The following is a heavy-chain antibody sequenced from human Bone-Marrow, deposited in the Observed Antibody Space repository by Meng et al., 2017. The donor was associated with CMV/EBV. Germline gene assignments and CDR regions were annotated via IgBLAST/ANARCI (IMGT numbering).Heavy chain of an antibody. Sequence: SVKVSCKASGGTFSSYTISWVRQAPGQGLEWMGRIIPVLGIANYAQKFQGRVTITADKSTSTAYMELSSLRSEDTAVYYRARDRIRGKYCTITNCLTWFDRWGQGTLVTVSS. D-gene: IGHD2-2*01. CDR3: ARDRIRGKYCTITNCLTWFDR. CDR1: GGTFSSYT. V-gene: IGHV1-69*04. CDR2: IIPVLGIA. J-gene: IGHJ5*02.